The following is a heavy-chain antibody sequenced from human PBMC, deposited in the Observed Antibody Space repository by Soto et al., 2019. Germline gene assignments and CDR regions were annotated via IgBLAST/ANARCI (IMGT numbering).Heavy chain of an antibody. V-gene: IGHV3-33*01. CDR2: IWYDGSNK. Sequence: GGSLRLSCAASGFTFSIYGMQWVRHAPGKGLEWVAVIWYDGSNKYYADSVKGRFTISRDNSKNTLYLQMNSLRAEDTAVYYCARDPPGYSSGWYDYWGQGTLVTVS. J-gene: IGHJ4*02. CDR1: GFTFSIYG. D-gene: IGHD6-19*01. CDR3: ARDPPGYSSGWYDY.